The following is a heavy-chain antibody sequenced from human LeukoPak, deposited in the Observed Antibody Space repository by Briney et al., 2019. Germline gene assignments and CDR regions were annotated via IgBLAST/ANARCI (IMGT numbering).Heavy chain of an antibody. CDR1: GFTFSSYA. CDR2: ISYDGSNK. J-gene: IGHJ6*02. V-gene: IGHV3-30-3*01. D-gene: IGHD1-26*01. Sequence: GGSLRLSCAASGFTFSSYAMHWVRQAPGKGLEWVAVISYDGSNKYYADSVKGRFTISRDSSKNTLYLQMNSLRAEDTAVYYCARAIGYYYYYYGMDVWGQGTTVTVSS. CDR3: ARAIGYYYYYYGMDV.